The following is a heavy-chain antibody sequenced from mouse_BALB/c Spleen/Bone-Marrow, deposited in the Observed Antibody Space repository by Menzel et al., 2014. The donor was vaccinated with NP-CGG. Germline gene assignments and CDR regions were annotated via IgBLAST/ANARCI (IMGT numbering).Heavy chain of an antibody. CDR1: GYTFTSSV. CDR3: ARPYYGNYDAMDC. J-gene: IGHJ4*01. Sequence: EVQLQPSGPELVKPGASVKMSCKASGYTFTSSVMHWVKQTPGQGLEWIGYINPYNDGNKYNEKFKGKATLTSDKSSSTAYMELSSLTSEDSAVYYCARPYYGNYDAMDCWGQGTSVTVSS. V-gene: IGHV1-14*01. CDR2: INPYNDGN. D-gene: IGHD2-10*01.